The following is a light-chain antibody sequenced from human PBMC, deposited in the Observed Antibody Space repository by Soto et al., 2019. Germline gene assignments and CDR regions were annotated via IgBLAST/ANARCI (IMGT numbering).Light chain of an antibody. CDR1: TRDIAGYNY. CDR3: TSFSGTASLYV. CDR2: QVT. J-gene: IGLJ1*01. Sequence: QSALTQPASVSGSLGQSITISCTGTTRDIAGYNYISWYQQLPGKAPKLMIYQVTIRPSGISNRFSGSKSGNTPSLTISGLQAEDEADYYCTSFSGTASLYVFGTWTKVTVL. V-gene: IGLV2-14*01.